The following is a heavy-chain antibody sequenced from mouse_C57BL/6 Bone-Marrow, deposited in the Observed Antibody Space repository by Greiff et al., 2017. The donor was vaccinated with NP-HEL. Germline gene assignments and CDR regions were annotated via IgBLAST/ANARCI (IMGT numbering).Heavy chain of an antibody. Sequence: EVKLEESGGGLVQPGGSMKLSCAASGFTFSDAWMDWVRQSPEKGLEWVAEIRNKANNHATYYAESVKGRFTISRDDSKSSVYLQMNSLRAEDTGIYYCTRGSYYYGSKDWYFDVWGTGTTVTVSS. J-gene: IGHJ1*03. V-gene: IGHV6-6*01. CDR2: IRNKANNHAT. CDR1: GFTFSDAW. CDR3: TRGSYYYGSKDWYFDV. D-gene: IGHD1-1*01.